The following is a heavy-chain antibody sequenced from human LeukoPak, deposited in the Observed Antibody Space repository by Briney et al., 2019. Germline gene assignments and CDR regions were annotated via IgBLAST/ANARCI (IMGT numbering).Heavy chain of an antibody. CDR3: ATDLNYYGSGSLDY. J-gene: IGHJ4*02. CDR1: GYTLTELS. Sequence: GASVKVSCKVSGYTLTELSMHWVRQAPGKGLEWMGSVDPEDGETIYAQKFQGRVTMTEDTSTDTVYMELSSLRSEDTAMYYCATDLNYYGSGSLDYWGQGTLVTVSS. V-gene: IGHV1-24*01. D-gene: IGHD3-10*01. CDR2: VDPEDGET.